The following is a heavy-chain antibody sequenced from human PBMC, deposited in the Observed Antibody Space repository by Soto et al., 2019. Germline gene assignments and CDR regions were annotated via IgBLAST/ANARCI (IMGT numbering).Heavy chain of an antibody. CDR1: GFTFSSIA. V-gene: IGHV3-30*04. J-gene: IGHJ4*02. Sequence: GGSLRLSCKGSGFTFSSIAIQWVRQAPGKGLEWVAAISDDGTNKYTADSVKGRFTISRDNSRNTVYLQVNSLRIEDTAVYYCARRLTTTVTAMGYWGQGTPVTVSS. CDR3: ARRLTTTVTAMGY. CDR2: ISDDGTNK. D-gene: IGHD2-21*02.